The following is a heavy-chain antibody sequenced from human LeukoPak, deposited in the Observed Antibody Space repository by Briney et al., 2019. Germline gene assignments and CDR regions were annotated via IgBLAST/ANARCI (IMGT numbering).Heavy chain of an antibody. CDR1: GFTFSNYA. J-gene: IGHJ4*02. V-gene: IGHV3-23*01. Sequence: PGGSLRLSCAASGFTFSNYAMTRVRQGLGRGLEWISTISGSGGSTYYADSVKGRFTISRDNSKNILSLQMNSLRVEDTALYYCAKDQQWLVNWGQGTLLTVSS. D-gene: IGHD6-19*01. CDR3: AKDQQWLVN. CDR2: ISGSGGST.